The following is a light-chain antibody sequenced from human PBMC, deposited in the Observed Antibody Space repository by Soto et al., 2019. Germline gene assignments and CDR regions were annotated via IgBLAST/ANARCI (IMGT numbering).Light chain of an antibody. CDR3: QQSYSSSWT. Sequence: DIQMTQSPSSLSASVGDRVTITCRASQSISSYLNWYQQKPGKAPNLLIYAASSLQSGVPSRFSGSGSRTDFTLTISSLQPEDFATYYCQQSYSSSWTFGQGTTVEIK. V-gene: IGKV1-39*01. J-gene: IGKJ1*01. CDR2: AAS. CDR1: QSISSY.